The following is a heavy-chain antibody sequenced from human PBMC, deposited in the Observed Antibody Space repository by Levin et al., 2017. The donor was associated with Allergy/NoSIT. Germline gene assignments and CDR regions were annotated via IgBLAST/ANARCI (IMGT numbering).Heavy chain of an antibody. Sequence: QTGGSLRLSCAASGFTFSSYGMHWVRQAPGKGLEWVAVISYDGSNKYYADSVKGRFTISRDNSKNTLYLQMNSLRAEDTAVYYCANEFSGSSLGGDYWGQGTLVTVSS. J-gene: IGHJ4*02. CDR3: ANEFSGSSLGGDY. CDR1: GFTFSSYG. V-gene: IGHV3-30*18. D-gene: IGHD1-26*01. CDR2: ISYDGSNK.